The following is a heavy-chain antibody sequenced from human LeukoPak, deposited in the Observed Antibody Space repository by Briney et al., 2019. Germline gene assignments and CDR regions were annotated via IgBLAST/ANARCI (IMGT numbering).Heavy chain of an antibody. D-gene: IGHD6-13*01. CDR3: AMDSSSWAYYYYYMDV. J-gene: IGHJ6*03. CDR1: GFTFSSYS. V-gene: IGHV3-48*02. CDR2: ISSSSSTT. Sequence: GGSLRLSCAASGFTFSSYSMNWVRQAPGKGLEWVSYISSSSSTTYYADSVKGRFTISRDDAKNSLYLQMNSLRDEDTAVYYCAMDSSSWAYYYYYMDVWGKGTTVTVSS.